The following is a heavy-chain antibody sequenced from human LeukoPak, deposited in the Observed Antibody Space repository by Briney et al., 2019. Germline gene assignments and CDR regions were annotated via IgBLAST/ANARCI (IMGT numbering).Heavy chain of an antibody. D-gene: IGHD5-24*01. J-gene: IGHJ4*02. CDR2: IYYSGNT. CDR1: GGSISNSSYY. CDR3: MRHEEEDGYNAKPFDF. Sequence: PSETLSLTCTVSGGSISNSSYYWGWVRQPPGKGVEWIGTIYYSGNTYYTPSLKSRVTISVDTSKNQFSLRLSSVTAADTAVYFCMRHEEEDGYNAKPFDFWGQGTLVTVSS. V-gene: IGHV4-39*01.